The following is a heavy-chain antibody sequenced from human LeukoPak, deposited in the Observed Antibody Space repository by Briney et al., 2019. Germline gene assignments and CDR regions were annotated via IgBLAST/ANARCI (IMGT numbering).Heavy chain of an antibody. CDR3: ARAKYSGTYSYYFAY. CDR1: GGSISSYY. D-gene: IGHD1-26*01. J-gene: IGHJ4*02. V-gene: IGHV4-59*01. CDR2: IYYSGST. Sequence: SETLSLTCTVSGGSISSYYWSWIRQPPGKGLEWIGYIYYSGSTNYNPSLKSRVTISVDTSKNQFSLKLSSVTAADTAVYYCARAKYSGTYSYYFAYWGQGTLFTVSS.